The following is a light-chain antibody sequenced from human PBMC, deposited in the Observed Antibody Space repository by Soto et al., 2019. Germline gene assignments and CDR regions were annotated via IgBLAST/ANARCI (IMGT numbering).Light chain of an antibody. V-gene: IGKV1-39*01. CDR1: QSISSY. J-gene: IGKJ4*01. Sequence: IQMTQSPSSLSASVGDRVTITCRASQSISSYLHWYQQKPGKAPNLLIYDASSLQSGVPSRFSGSGSGTDFTLTISSLQPEDFATYYCQQANSFPLPFGGGTKAAI. CDR2: DAS. CDR3: QQANSFPLP.